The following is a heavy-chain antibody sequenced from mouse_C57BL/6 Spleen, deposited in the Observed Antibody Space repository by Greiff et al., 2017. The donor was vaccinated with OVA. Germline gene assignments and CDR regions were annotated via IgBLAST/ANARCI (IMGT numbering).Heavy chain of an antibody. V-gene: IGHV1-64*01. J-gene: IGHJ4*01. Sequence: QVQLQQSGAELVKPGASVKLSCKASGYTFTSYWMHWVKQRPGQGLEWIGMIHPNSGSTNYNEKFKSKATLTVDKSSSTAYMQLSSLTSEDSAVYYCARELGRGYAMDYWGQGTSVTVSS. D-gene: IGHD4-1*01. CDR1: GYTFTSYW. CDR3: ARELGRGYAMDY. CDR2: IHPNSGST.